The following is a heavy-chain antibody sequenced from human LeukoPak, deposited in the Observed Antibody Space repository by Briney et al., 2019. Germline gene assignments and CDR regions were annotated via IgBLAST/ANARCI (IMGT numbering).Heavy chain of an antibody. V-gene: IGHV4-59*05. CDR2: IYYSGST. J-gene: IGHJ6*02. CDR1: GGSISSYY. D-gene: IGHD6-25*01. CDR3: ARRPVYYYGMDV. Sequence: SETLSLTCTVSGGSISSYYWSWIRQPPGKGLEWIGSIYYSGSTYYNPSLKSRVTISVDTSKNQFSLKLSSVTAADTAVYYCARRPVYYYGMDVWGQGTTVTVSS.